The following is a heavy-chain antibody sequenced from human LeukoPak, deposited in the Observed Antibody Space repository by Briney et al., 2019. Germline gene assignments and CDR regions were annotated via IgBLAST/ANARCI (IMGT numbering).Heavy chain of an antibody. J-gene: IGHJ4*02. CDR1: GFTFDDYG. V-gene: IGHV3-20*04. D-gene: IGHD3-10*01. CDR2: IDWNGAST. CDR3: ARGSTMVSDY. Sequence: PGGSLRLSCAASGFTFDDYGMSWVRQGAGQGLEWVSGIDWNGASTGYADSVKGRFTISRDNAKKSLYLQMNSLRAEDTALYYCARGSTMVSDYWGQGTLVTVSS.